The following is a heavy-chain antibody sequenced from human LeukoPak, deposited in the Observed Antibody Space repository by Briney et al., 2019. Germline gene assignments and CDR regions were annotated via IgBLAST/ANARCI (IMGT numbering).Heavy chain of an antibody. CDR1: GFTFSSYN. CDR2: ITSSSSYI. Sequence: GGSPRLSCAASGFTFSSYNMNWVRQAPGKGLEWVSSITSSSSYIYYADSVKGRFTISRDNAKNSLYLQMNSLRAEDTAVYYCARGYSNSRRFDPWGQGTLVAVSS. D-gene: IGHD6-13*01. V-gene: IGHV3-21*01. CDR3: ARGYSNSRRFDP. J-gene: IGHJ5*02.